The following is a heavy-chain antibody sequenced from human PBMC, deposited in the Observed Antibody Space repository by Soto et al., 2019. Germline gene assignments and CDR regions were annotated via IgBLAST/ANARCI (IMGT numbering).Heavy chain of an antibody. CDR1: GGSITSGGYY. D-gene: IGHD1-26*01. CDR3: ARIPTVGATLVFDS. Sequence: QLQLQESGPGLVNPSQTLSLTCTVSGGSITSGGYYWSWLRQHPGTGLQWFGYVHYSGSTYYNPSLKSRVTISVDTSKNQFSLKLSSVTAADTAVYYCARIPTVGATLVFDSWGQGTLVTVSS. CDR2: VHYSGST. V-gene: IGHV4-31*03. J-gene: IGHJ4*02.